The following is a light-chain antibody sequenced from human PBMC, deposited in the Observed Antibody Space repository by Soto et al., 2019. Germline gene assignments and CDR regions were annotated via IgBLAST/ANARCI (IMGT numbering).Light chain of an antibody. V-gene: IGKV3-20*01. CDR1: QSVGSTY. CDR3: KKYGRFTLT. J-gene: IGKJ4*01. Sequence: EIVLTQTPGTLSLSPGERATLSCRASQSVGSTYLAWYQQKPAQAPRLLIFGASSRATVIPDMFSGSGSGTDFSIPIKRLAPEEFEVFYCKKYGRFTLTFGGGAKV. CDR2: GAS.